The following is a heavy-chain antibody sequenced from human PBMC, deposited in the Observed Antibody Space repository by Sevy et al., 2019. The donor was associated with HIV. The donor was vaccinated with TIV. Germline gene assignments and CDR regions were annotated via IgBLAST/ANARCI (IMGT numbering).Heavy chain of an antibody. CDR1: GFAFSNYYA. CDR2: ISYDGSDK. V-gene: IGHV3-30-3*01. D-gene: IGHD4-17*01. CDR3: ARPRANYVDHYFFYAMDV. J-gene: IGHJ6*02. Sequence: GGSLRLSCVASGFAFSNYYAMHWVRQAPGKGLEWVGLISYDGSDKYYADSVKGRFTISRDNFKNTLFLQMNSLTTEDTAVYYCARPRANYVDHYFFYAMDVWGQGTTVTVSS.